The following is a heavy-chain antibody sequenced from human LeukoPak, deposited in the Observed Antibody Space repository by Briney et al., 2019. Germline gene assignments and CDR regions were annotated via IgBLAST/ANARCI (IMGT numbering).Heavy chain of an antibody. D-gene: IGHD2-15*01. CDR3: ARAGYCRGETCYSGFFDY. Sequence: SQTLSLTCTVSGGSISSGGHSWSWIRQPPGKGLEWIGYIYHSGSGSTYYNPSLKSRVTISADTSKNQFSLKVSSVTAADTAVYYCARAGYCRGETCYSGFFDYWGQGTLVTVSS. CDR2: IYHSGSGST. J-gene: IGHJ4*02. V-gene: IGHV4-30-2*05. CDR1: GGSISSGGHS.